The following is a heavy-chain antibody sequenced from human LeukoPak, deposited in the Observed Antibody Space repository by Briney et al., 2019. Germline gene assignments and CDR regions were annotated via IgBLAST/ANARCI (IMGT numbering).Heavy chain of an antibody. V-gene: IGHV4-34*01. CDR3: AIPHYYGSGSYYALDY. CDR1: GGSFSGYY. D-gene: IGHD3-10*01. Sequence: PSETLSLTCAVYGGSFSGYYWNWISQPPGKGLKWIGEINHSGSTNYNPSLKSRVTISVDTSKNQFSLKLNSVTAADTAVYYCAIPHYYGSGSYYALDYWGQGTLVTVSS. CDR2: INHSGST. J-gene: IGHJ4*02.